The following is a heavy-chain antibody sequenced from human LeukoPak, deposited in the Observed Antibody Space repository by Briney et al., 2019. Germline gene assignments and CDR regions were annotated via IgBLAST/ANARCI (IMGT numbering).Heavy chain of an antibody. CDR2: INPNSGGT. CDR1: GYTFTGYY. V-gene: IGHV1-2*02. Sequence: ASVKVSCKASGYTFTGYYMHWVRQAPGQGLEWMGWINPNSGGTNYAQKVQGRVTMTRDTSISTAYMELSRLRSDDTAVYYCARDLVVVVAASPEAVQHWGQGTLVTVSS. CDR3: ARDLVVVVAASPEAVQH. J-gene: IGHJ1*01. D-gene: IGHD2-15*01.